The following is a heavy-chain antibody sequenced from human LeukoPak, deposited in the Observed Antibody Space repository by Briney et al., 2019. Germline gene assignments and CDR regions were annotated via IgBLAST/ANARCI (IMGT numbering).Heavy chain of an antibody. D-gene: IGHD3-3*01. Sequence: GESLKISCKGSGYSFTSYWIGWVRQMPGKGLEWMGIIYPGDSDTRYSPSFQGQVTISADKSISTAYLQWSSLKASDTAMYYCARQATNFGVVTHFDYWGQGTLVTVSS. V-gene: IGHV5-51*01. CDR3: ARQATNFGVVTHFDY. J-gene: IGHJ4*02. CDR1: GYSFTSYW. CDR2: IYPGDSDT.